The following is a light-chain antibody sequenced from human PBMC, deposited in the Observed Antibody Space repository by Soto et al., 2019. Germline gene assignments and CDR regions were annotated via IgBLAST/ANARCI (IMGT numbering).Light chain of an antibody. CDR1: QSISSY. CDR2: AAS. CDR3: QQSYSTPGIT. J-gene: IGKJ5*01. V-gene: IGKV1-39*01. Sequence: DIHMTQSPSSLSASVGDKVTITFPASQSISSYLNWYQQKPGKAPKLLIYAASSLQSGVPSRFSGSGSGTDFTLTISSLQPEDFATYYCQQSYSTPGITFGQGTRLEIK.